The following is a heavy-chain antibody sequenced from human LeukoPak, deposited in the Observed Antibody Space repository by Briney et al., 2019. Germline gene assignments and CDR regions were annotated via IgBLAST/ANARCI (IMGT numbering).Heavy chain of an antibody. V-gene: IGHV3-23*01. CDR2: ISGSGGST. J-gene: IGHJ4*02. CDR1: GFTFSSYG. D-gene: IGHD3-10*01. CDR3: AKDILTYYYGSGSYFDY. Sequence: PGGTLRLSCAASGFTFSSYGMSWVRQAPGKGLEWVSAISGSGGSTYYADSVKGRFTISRDNSKNTLYLQMNSLRAEDTAVYYCAKDILTYYYGSGSYFDYWGQGTLVTVSS.